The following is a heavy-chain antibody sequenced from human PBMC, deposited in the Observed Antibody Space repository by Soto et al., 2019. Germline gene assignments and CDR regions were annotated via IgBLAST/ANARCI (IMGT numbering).Heavy chain of an antibody. Sequence: WWSLRLSCSASVFTFNNARMSWFRQAPGKGLDWVGRIDGGKTDFAAPVEGRFTFSRDDSRNTLFLQMNSLKTEDTGVYYCTSNAAAKVGTLSYWGQGTLVTVSS. J-gene: IGHJ4*02. D-gene: IGHD1-26*01. V-gene: IGHV3-15*01. CDR1: VFTFNNAR. CDR3: TSNAAAKVGTLSY. CDR2: IDGGKT.